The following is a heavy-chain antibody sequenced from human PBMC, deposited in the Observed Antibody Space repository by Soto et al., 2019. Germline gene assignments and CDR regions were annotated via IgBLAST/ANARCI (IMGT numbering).Heavy chain of an antibody. Sequence: QMQLVQSGAEVKRPGASVRVSCKSSGYTFTSFYIHWVRQAPGQGLEWMGIINPSGGITNFAQRCEGRVTMTREMSTNTHYMERSSLKSDDTAVYYCASSPAFSSSWYGIPPDPSHGMDVWGQGTTVTVS. CDR2: INPSGGIT. V-gene: IGHV1-46*01. J-gene: IGHJ6*02. D-gene: IGHD6-13*01. CDR3: ASSPAFSSSWYGIPPDPSHGMDV. CDR1: GYTFTSFY.